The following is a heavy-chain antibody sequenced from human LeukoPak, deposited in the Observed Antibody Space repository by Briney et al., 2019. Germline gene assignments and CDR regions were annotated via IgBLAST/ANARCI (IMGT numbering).Heavy chain of an antibody. CDR1: GFPFSNYA. V-gene: IGHV3-30-3*01. J-gene: IGHJ3*02. CDR2: ISYDGSNE. CDR3: ARGIAAAGRGSFVI. Sequence: PGRSLRLSCTASGFPFSNYAMHWVRQAPGKGLEWVATISYDGSNEYYADSVKGQFTISRDNSKNTLYLQMNSLRAEDTAVYYCARGIAAAGRGSFVIWGQGTMVTVSS. D-gene: IGHD6-13*01.